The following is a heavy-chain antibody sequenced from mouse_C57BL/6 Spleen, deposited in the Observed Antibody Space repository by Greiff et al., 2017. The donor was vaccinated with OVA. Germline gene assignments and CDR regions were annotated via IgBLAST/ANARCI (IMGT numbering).Heavy chain of an antibody. CDR2: IYPGSGST. J-gene: IGHJ2*01. D-gene: IGHD2-3*01. V-gene: IGHV1-55*01. CDR1: GYTFTSYW. Sequence: QVQLQQPGAELVKPGASVKMSCKASGYTFTSYWITWVKQRPGQGLEWIGDIYPGSGSTNYNEKFKSKATLTVDTSSSTAYMQLSSLTSEDSAVYYCARSSGYYVLYYFDYWGQGTTLTVSS. CDR3: ARSSGYYVLYYFDY.